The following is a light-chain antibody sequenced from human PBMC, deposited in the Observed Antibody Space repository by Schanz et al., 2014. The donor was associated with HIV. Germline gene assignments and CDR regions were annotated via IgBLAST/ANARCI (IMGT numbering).Light chain of an antibody. V-gene: IGLV2-14*03. CDR1: SSDVGTYDY. CDR2: DVS. CDR3: CSYTSSGTYV. Sequence: QSVLTQPASVSGSPGQSITISCTGTSSDVGTYDYVSWYQQHPGKAPKLMIYDVSYRPSGVSNRFSGSKSGNTASLTISGLQAEDEADYYCCSYTSSGTYVFGTGTKVTVL. J-gene: IGLJ1*01.